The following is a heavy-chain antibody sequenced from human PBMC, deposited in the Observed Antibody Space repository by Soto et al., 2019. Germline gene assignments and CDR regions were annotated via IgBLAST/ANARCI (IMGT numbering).Heavy chain of an antibody. CDR2: IYTSGST. CDR3: ARTLYYDYVWGSYRTPVGMDV. J-gene: IGHJ6*02. D-gene: IGHD3-16*02. V-gene: IGHV4-4*07. Sequence: SETLSLTCTVSGGSISSYYWSWIRQPAWKGLEWIGRIYTSGSTNYNPSLKSRVTMSVDTSKNQFSLKLSSVTAVDTAVYYCARTLYYDYVWGSYRTPVGMDVWGQGTTVTVSS. CDR1: GGSISSYY.